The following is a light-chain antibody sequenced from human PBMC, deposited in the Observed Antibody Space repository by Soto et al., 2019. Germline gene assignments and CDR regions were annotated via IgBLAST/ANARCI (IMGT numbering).Light chain of an antibody. CDR1: QSISSF. CDR3: QQSYRTPRT. V-gene: IGKV1-39*01. Sequence: DIQMTQSPSSLSSSVGDRVTIACRASQSISSFLSWYQQKPGNAPKLLINAASSLPSGVPSSFSGSGSGTDISLTIRRQQPEDFATYCCQQSYRTPRTFGHGTKIEIK. J-gene: IGKJ2*01. CDR2: AAS.